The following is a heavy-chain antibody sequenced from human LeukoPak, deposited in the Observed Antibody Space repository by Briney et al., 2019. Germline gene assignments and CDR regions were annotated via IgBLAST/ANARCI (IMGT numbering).Heavy chain of an antibody. V-gene: IGHV3-66*01. CDR3: ARGVSQQI. D-gene: IGHD6-13*01. J-gene: IGHJ3*02. CDR2: LYSGGNT. Sequence: GGSLRLSCAASGFTVSNNYMGWVRQAPGKGLEWVSVLYSGGNTYYADSVKGRFIISRDNSKNTLYLQMNSLRAEDTAVYYCARGVSQQIWGQGTMVTVSS. CDR1: GFTVSNNY.